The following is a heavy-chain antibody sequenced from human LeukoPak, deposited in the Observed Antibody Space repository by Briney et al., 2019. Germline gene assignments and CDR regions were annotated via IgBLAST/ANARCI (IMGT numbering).Heavy chain of an antibody. V-gene: IGHV3-20*04. CDR3: ARVRSRDYYYYMDV. Sequence: GGSLRLSSAASGFTFDDYGMSWVRQAPGKGLEWVSGINWNGGSTGYADSVKGRFTISRGNAKNSLYLQMNSLRAEDTALYYCARVRSRDYYYYMDVWGKGTTVTVSS. J-gene: IGHJ6*03. D-gene: IGHD2-2*01. CDR2: INWNGGST. CDR1: GFTFDDYG.